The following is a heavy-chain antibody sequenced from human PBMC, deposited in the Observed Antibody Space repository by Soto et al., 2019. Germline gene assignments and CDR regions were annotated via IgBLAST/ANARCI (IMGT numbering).Heavy chain of an antibody. CDR1: GFTFSSYA. CDR2: ISGSGGST. Sequence: PGGSLRLSCAASGFTFSSYAMSWVRQAPGKGLEWVSAISGSGGSTYYADSVKGRFTISRDNSKNTLYLQMNSLRAEDTAVYYCAKGEIFGVVYAHDYWGQGTLVTVSS. D-gene: IGHD3-3*01. CDR3: AKGEIFGVVYAHDY. J-gene: IGHJ4*02. V-gene: IGHV3-23*01.